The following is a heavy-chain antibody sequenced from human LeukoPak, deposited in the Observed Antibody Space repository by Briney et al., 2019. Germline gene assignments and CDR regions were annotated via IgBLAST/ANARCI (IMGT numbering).Heavy chain of an antibody. V-gene: IGHV3-48*03. CDR1: GFTFSSYE. CDR3: ARAPLGIYDYVWGTAN. Sequence: GGSLRLSCAASGFTFSSYEMNWVRQAPGKGLEWVSYISSSGSTIYYADSVKGRFTISRDNAKNSLYLQMNSLRDEDTAVYYCARAPLGIYDYVWGTANWGQGTLVTVSS. D-gene: IGHD3-16*01. CDR2: ISSSGSTI. J-gene: IGHJ4*02.